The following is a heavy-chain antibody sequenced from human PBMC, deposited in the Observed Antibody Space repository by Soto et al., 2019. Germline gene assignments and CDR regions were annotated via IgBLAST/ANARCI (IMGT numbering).Heavy chain of an antibody. CDR3: ARMEGLATISYYFDF. CDR1: DDSINSDKYY. V-gene: IGHV4-39*01. D-gene: IGHD3-9*01. Sequence: QLQLQESGPGLVKPSETLSLTCSVSDDSINSDKYYWGWIRQPPGKGLEWIGSIYYRGNAYYNPSHQTRFTISLDKSRSQFSLKLNSVTAADSAVYFCARMEGLATISYYFDFWGPGALVTVSS. J-gene: IGHJ4*02. CDR2: IYYRGNA.